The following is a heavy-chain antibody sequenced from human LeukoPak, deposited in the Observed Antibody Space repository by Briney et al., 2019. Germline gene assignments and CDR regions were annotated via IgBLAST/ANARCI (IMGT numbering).Heavy chain of an antibody. V-gene: IGHV4-34*01. Sequence: PSENLSLTWAVYGGSFSGYYWSWIRQPPGKGLEWIGEINHSGSTNYNPSLKSRVTISVDTSKNQFSLKLSSVTAADTAVYYCARSYARVDWFDPWGQGTLVTVSS. D-gene: IGHD2-2*01. CDR1: GGSFSGYY. J-gene: IGHJ5*02. CDR3: ARSYARVDWFDP. CDR2: INHSGST.